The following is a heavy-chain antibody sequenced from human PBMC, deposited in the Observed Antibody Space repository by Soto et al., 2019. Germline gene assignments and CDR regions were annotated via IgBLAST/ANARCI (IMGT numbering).Heavy chain of an antibody. CDR3: AKSHFSTIFGVVITSANWFDP. D-gene: IGHD3-3*01. Sequence: QVQLVESGGGVVQPGRPLRLSCAASGFTFSSYGMHWVRQAPGKGLEWVAVISYDGSNKYYADSVKGRFTISRDNSKNTLYLQMNSLRAEDTAVYYCAKSHFSTIFGVVITSANWFDPWGQGTLVTVSS. J-gene: IGHJ5*02. CDR2: ISYDGSNK. V-gene: IGHV3-30*18. CDR1: GFTFSSYG.